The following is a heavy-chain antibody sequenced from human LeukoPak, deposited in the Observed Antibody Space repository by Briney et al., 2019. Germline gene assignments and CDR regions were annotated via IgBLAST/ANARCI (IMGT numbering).Heavy chain of an antibody. V-gene: IGHV1-69*13. J-gene: IGHJ4*02. CDR1: GYTFTSYG. CDR2: IIPIFGTA. CDR3: ARDLAYFDY. Sequence: ASVKVSCKASGYTFTSYGISWVRQAPGQGLEWMGGIIPIFGTANYAQKFQGRVTITADESTSTAYMELSSLRSEDTAVHYCARDLAYFDYWGQGTLVTVSS.